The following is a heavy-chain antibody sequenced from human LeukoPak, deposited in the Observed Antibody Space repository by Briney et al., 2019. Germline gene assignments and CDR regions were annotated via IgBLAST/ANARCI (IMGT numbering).Heavy chain of an antibody. J-gene: IGHJ4*02. CDR1: GFTFSGSA. CDR3: AREQDTAMVLDY. CDR2: ISYDGSNK. V-gene: IGHV3-30-3*01. Sequence: GGSLRLSCAASGFTFSGSAMHWVRQAPGKGLEWVAVISYDGSNKYYADSVKGRFTISRDNSKNTLYLQMNSLRAEDTAVYYCAREQDTAMVLDYWGQGTLVTVSS. D-gene: IGHD5-18*01.